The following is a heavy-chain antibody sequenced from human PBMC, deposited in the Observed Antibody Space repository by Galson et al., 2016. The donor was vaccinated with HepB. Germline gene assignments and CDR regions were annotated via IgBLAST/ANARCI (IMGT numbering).Heavy chain of an antibody. CDR2: ISSSSSSI. J-gene: IGHJ6*02. CDR3: ARDLYSTAGDYYYGMDV. V-gene: IGHV3-48*02. CDR1: GFTFSSCS. D-gene: IGHD2-8*02. Sequence: SLRLSCAASGFTFSSCSINWVRQAPGKGLEWLSYISSSSSSIHYADSVKGRFTISRDDAKNSLYLQMNSLRDEDTAVYYCARDLYSTAGDYYYGMDVWGQGTTVTVSS.